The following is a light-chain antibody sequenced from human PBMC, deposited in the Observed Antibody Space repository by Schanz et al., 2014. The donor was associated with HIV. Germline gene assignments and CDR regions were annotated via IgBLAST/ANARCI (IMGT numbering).Light chain of an antibody. CDR2: SAS. V-gene: IGKV3-20*01. CDR1: QTVSSNS. J-gene: IGKJ4*01. CDR3: QKYNSVPLP. Sequence: EIVLTQSPVILSLSPGERATLSCRASQTVSSNSLGWYQQKRGQVPRLLIYSASRRANGIPERFSGSGSGTDFTLTISRLEPEDVATYYCQKYNSVPLPFGGGTKVEIK.